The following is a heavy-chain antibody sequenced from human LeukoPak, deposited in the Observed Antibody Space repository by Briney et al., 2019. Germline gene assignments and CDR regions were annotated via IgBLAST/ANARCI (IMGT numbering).Heavy chain of an antibody. J-gene: IGHJ4*02. Sequence: SETLSLTCTVSGGSISSYFWSWIRQPAGKGLEWIGRIYASGNTNYNPSLKSRLTMSIDTSKNQFSLRLSSVTAADTAVYYCAREDPLVAARGLDYWDQGTLVTVSS. D-gene: IGHD2-15*01. CDR1: GGSISSYF. CDR2: IYASGNT. V-gene: IGHV4-4*07. CDR3: AREDPLVAARGLDY.